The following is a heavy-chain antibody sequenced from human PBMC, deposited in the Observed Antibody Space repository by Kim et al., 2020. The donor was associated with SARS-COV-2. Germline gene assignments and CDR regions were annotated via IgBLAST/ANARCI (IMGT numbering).Heavy chain of an antibody. V-gene: IGHV1-69*04. CDR3: ARDTRDSSPGHYYYYYYMD. J-gene: IGHJ6*03. D-gene: IGHD6-13*01. Sequence: SVKVSCKASGGTFSSYAISWVRQAPGQGLEWMRRIIPIFGIANYAQKFQGRVTITADKSTSTAYMELSSLRSEDTAVYYCARDTRDSSPGHYYYYYYMD. CDR2: IIPIFGIA. CDR1: GGTFSSYA.